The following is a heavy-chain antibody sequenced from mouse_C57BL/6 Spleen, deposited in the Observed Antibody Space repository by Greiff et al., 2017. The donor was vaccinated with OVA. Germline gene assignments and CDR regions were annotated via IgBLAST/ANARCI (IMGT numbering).Heavy chain of an antibody. CDR2: INPNYGTT. CDR1: GYSFTDYN. CDR3: ARSMDYSYYFDY. V-gene: IGHV1-39*01. J-gene: IGHJ2*01. D-gene: IGHD1-1*01. Sequence: EVKLQESGPELVKPGASVKISCKASGYSFTDYNMNWVKQSNGKSLEWIGVINPNYGTTSYNQKFKGKATLTVDQSSSTAYMQLNSLTSEDSAVYYSARSMDYSYYFDYWGQGTTLTVSS.